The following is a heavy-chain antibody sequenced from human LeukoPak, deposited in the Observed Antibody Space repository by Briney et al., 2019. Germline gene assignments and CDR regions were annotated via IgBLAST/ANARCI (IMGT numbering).Heavy chain of an antibody. CDR2: IDKSGGNI. CDR3: AREERRLYGNPDQ. V-gene: IGHV3-11*01. Sequence: PGGSLRLSCGASGFTFSNYWMSWVRQAPGKGLEWISYIDKSGGNIDYADSVKGRFTVSRDNTRNSLFLQMNSLRAEDTAVYFCAREERRLYGNPDQWGQGTLVTVSS. CDR1: GFTFSNYW. J-gene: IGHJ4*02. D-gene: IGHD2/OR15-2a*01.